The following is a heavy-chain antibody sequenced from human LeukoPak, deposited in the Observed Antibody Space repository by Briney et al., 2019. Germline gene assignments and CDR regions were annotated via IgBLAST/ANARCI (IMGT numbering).Heavy chain of an antibody. D-gene: IGHD2-2*01. CDR2: IYPGDSDN. CDR1: GYSFTSYW. CDR3: ARRGPGSSTPFDP. V-gene: IGHV5-51*01. J-gene: IGHJ5*02. Sequence: PGASLKISCEGSGYSFTSYWIGWGRPMGGKRLGLMGIIYPGDSDNRYSPSFQGQVTISADKSISTAYLQWSSLKASDTAMYYCARRGPGSSTPFDPWGQGTLVTVSS.